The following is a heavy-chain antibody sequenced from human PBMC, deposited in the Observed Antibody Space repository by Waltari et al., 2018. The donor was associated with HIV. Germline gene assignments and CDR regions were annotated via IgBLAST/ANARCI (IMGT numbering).Heavy chain of an antibody. CDR1: GLTFSNAW. V-gene: IGHV3-15*01. CDR3: TSYPRIGRWFDP. J-gene: IGHJ5*02. D-gene: IGHD2-15*01. Sequence: EVQLVESGGGLVMPGGSLRLSCAASGLTFSNAWMKWVRQAPGQVLEWVARLKSKSDGGPTDYATPVKGRFTISRDDSQSTVSLEMHSLKTEDTAIYYCTSYPRIGRWFDPWGQGTLVAVSS. CDR2: LKSKSDGGPT.